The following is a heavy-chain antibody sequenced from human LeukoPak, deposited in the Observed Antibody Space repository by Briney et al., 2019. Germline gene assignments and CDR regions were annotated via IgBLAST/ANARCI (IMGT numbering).Heavy chain of an antibody. CDR3: VRSQTTVTTTDDY. D-gene: IGHD4-17*01. CDR2: ISSGSSYI. J-gene: IGHJ4*02. Sequence: GGSLRLSCAASGFTFSAYSLNWVRQAPGRGLEWVSSISSGSSYIYYADSVKGRFTISRDNAKNSLYLQMNSLRAEDTAVYYCVRSQTTVTTTDDYWGQGTLVTVSS. V-gene: IGHV3-21*01. CDR1: GFTFSAYS.